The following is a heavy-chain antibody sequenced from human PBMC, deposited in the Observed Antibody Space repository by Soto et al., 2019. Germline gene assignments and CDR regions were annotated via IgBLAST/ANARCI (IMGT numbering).Heavy chain of an antibody. Sequence: PSQTLSLTCAISGDSVSSNSAAWNWIRQSPSRGLEWLGRTYYRSKWYNDYAVSVKSRITINPDTSKNQFSLQLNSVTPEDTAVYYCAREPDCSSTSCYTSYYYYCMDVWGQGTTVTVSS. D-gene: IGHD2-2*02. CDR2: TYYRSKWYN. CDR1: GDSVSSNSAA. V-gene: IGHV6-1*01. J-gene: IGHJ6*02. CDR3: AREPDCSSTSCYTSYYYYCMDV.